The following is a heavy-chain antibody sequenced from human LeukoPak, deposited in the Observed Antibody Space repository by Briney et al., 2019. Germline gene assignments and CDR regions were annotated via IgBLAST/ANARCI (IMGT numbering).Heavy chain of an antibody. CDR1: GFTFSSYW. D-gene: IGHD3-9*01. V-gene: IGHV3-74*01. J-gene: IGHJ4*02. CDR3: ERGHYDILTGYPSFDY. CDR2: INSDGSST. Sequence: GGSLRLSCAASGFTFSSYWMHWVRQAPGKGLVWVSRINSDGSSTSYADSVKGRFTISRDNAKNTLYLQMNSLRAEDTAVYYCERGHYDILTGYPSFDYWGQGTLVTVSS.